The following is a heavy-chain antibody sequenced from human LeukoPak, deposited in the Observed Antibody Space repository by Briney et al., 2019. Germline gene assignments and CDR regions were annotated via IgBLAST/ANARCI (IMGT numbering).Heavy chain of an antibody. J-gene: IGHJ4*02. V-gene: IGHV1-2*02. CDR1: GYTFTGYY. Sequence: ASVKVSCKASGYTFTGYYMHWVQQAPGQGLEWMGWINPNSGGINYAQKFQGRVTMTRDTSISTAYMELSRLRSDDTAVYYCAGEYDTDFWSGYYPSGYWGQGTLVTVSS. CDR3: AGEYDTDFWSGYYPSGY. D-gene: IGHD3-3*01. CDR2: INPNSGGI.